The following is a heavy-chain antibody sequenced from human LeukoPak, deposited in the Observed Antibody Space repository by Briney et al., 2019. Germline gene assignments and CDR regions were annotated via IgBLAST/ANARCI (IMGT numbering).Heavy chain of an antibody. J-gene: IGHJ4*02. CDR3: ARGLMLRGVADY. V-gene: IGHV3-30*04. D-gene: IGHD3-10*01. CDR1: GFTFSNYA. CDR2: ILHDGTNK. Sequence: PGRSLRLSCAASGFTFSNYAMHGVRQAPGKGLEWVAVILHDGTNKYADSVKGRFTISRDNSKNTLYLQMIRLRVEDTAVYYCARGLMLRGVADYWGQGTLVTVPS.